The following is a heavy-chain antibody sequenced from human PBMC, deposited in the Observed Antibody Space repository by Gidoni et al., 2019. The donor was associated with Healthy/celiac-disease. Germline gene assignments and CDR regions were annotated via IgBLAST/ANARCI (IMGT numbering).Heavy chain of an antibody. CDR3: ARIVAAAGLDAFDI. J-gene: IGHJ3*02. D-gene: IGHD6-13*01. Sequence: EVQLVQSGAEGKQPGESLRLSCTGSGYSFTSSWLSWVRQMPGKGLEWMGRIDPSDSYTNYSPSFQGHVTISADKSISTAYLQWSSLKASDTAMYYCARIVAAAGLDAFDIWGQGTMVTVSS. V-gene: IGHV5-10-1*03. CDR2: IDPSDSYT. CDR1: GYSFTSSW.